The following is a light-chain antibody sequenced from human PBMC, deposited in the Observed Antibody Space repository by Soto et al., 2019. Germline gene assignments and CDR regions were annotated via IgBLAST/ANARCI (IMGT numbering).Light chain of an antibody. J-gene: IGKJ1*01. CDR3: QQHLGRHT. V-gene: IGKV3-11*01. CDR2: DAS. Sequence: DIVLTQSPVTLSLYPGERATLSCRASRGVSGYLVWYQQKPGQAPRLLIYDASTRAAGIPARFIGSGSGTDFTLTISSLEPEDSAVYYCQQHLGRHTFGQGTKVDI. CDR1: RGVSGY.